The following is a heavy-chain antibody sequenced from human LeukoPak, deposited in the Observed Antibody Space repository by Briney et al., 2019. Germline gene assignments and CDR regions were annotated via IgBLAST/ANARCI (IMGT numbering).Heavy chain of an antibody. J-gene: IGHJ3*02. Sequence: SETLSLTCAVYGESFTTFYWGWIRQTPGKGLEWIGEINHTGSTNYNPSLKSRVTISVDTSKNQMSLKLSSVTAADTAVYYCARCLGFLIGSSWYPDAFDIWGQGTMVTVSS. V-gene: IGHV4-34*01. CDR1: GESFTTFY. CDR2: INHTGST. CDR3: ARCLGFLIGSSWYPDAFDI. D-gene: IGHD6-13*01.